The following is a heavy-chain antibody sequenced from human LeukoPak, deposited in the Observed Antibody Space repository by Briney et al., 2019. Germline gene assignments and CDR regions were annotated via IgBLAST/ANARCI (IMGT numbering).Heavy chain of an antibody. J-gene: IGHJ4*02. CDR1: GFTFSSYW. D-gene: IGHD6-13*01. Sequence: GGSVRLSCAASGFTFSSYWMSWVRQAPGKGLEWVSVIYSGGSTYYADSVKGRFTISRDNAKNSLYLQMNSLRAEDTAVYYCARRIAAAGTPYDYWGQGTLVTVSS. CDR2: IYSGGST. V-gene: IGHV3-66*01. CDR3: ARRIAAAGTPYDY.